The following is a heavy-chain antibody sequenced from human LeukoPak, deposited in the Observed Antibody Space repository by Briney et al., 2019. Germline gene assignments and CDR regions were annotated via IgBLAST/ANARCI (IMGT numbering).Heavy chain of an antibody. CDR2: INHSGST. CDR1: GGSFSGYY. CDR3: ASISYGPLDY. J-gene: IGHJ4*02. V-gene: IGHV4-34*01. D-gene: IGHD5-18*01. Sequence: SETLSLTCAVYGGSFSGYYWSWIRQPPGKGLEWIGEINHSGSTNYNPSLKSRVTISVDTSKNQFSLKLSSVTAADTAVYYCASISYGPLDYWGQGTLVTVSS.